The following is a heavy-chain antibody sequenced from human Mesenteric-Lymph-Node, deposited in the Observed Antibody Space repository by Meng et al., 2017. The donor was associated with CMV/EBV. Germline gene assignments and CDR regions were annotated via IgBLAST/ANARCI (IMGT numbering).Heavy chain of an antibody. Sequence: SETLSLTCTVSGGSISSSSYYWGWIRQPPGKGLEWIGSIYYSGSTYYNPSLKSRVTISVDTSKNQFSLKLSSVTAADTAVYYCARSGDFWSGYADYWGQGTLVTVSS. D-gene: IGHD3-3*01. V-gene: IGHV4-39*01. CDR3: ARSGDFWSGYADY. J-gene: IGHJ4*02. CDR2: IYYSGST. CDR1: GGSISSSSYY.